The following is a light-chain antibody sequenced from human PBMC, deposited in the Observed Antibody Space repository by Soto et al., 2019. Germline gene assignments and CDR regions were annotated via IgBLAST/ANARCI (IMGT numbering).Light chain of an antibody. V-gene: IGLV1-40*01. CDR2: ANN. Sequence: QSVLTQPPSVSGAPGQRVTISCTGSTSNTGAGYDVHWYRHLPGTAPKLLIYANNNRPSGVPDRFSGSKSGTSASLAITGLQAEDEADYYCQSFDSSLSGRVFGGGTQLTVL. CDR1: TSNTGAGYD. CDR3: QSFDSSLSGRV. J-gene: IGLJ7*01.